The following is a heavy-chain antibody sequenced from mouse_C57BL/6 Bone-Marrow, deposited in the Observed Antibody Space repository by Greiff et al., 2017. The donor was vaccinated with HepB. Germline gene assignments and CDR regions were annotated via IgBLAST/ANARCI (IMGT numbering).Heavy chain of an antibody. Sequence: VKLMESGPGLVAPSQTLSITCTVSGFSFTSYGVDWVRQSPGKGLEWLGVIWGVGRTNYNSALNSRLSISKDNSKSQVFLKMNSLQTYDTAMYYCASSLWPYAMDYWGQGTSVTVSS. D-gene: IGHD1-1*02. CDR3: ASSLWPYAMDY. CDR1: GFSFTSYG. V-gene: IGHV2-6*01. CDR2: IWGVGRT. J-gene: IGHJ4*01.